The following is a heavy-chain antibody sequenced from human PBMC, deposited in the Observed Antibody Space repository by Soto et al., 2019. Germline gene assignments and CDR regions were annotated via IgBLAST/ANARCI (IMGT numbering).Heavy chain of an antibody. CDR1: GGSFSGYY. V-gene: IGHV4-34*01. D-gene: IGHD4-17*01. CDR2: INHSGST. Sequence: SETLSLTCAVYGGSFSGYYWSWIRQPPGKGLEWIGEINHSGSTNYNPSLKSRVTISVDTSKNQFSLKLSSVTAADTAAYYCARGYDYGGIFDYWGQRTLVPVSS. CDR3: ARGYDYGGIFDY. J-gene: IGHJ4*02.